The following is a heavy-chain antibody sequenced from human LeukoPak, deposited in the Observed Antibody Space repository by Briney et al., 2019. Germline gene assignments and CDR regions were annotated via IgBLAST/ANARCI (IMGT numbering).Heavy chain of an antibody. V-gene: IGHV4-34*01. J-gene: IGHJ4*02. CDR2: INHSGST. CDR3: ARNSSGYLDS. Sequence: SETLSLTCAVYGESFSGYYWSWSWIRQPPGKGLEWIGEINHSGSTNYNPSLKSRVTISVDKSKNQFSLKLNSVTAADTAVYYCARNSSGYLDSWGQGTLVTVSS. D-gene: IGHD3-22*01. CDR1: GESFSGYY.